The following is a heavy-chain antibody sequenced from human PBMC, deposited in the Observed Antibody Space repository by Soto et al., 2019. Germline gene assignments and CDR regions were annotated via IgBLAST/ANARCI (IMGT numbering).Heavy chain of an antibody. CDR2: IYSGGST. CDR3: ASRFCGGDCPYYYYGMDV. CDR1: GFTVSSNC. V-gene: IGHV3-53*01. Sequence: EVQLVESGGGLIQPGGSLRLSCAASGFTVSSNCMSWVRQAPGKGLEWVSVIYSGGSTYYADSVKGRFTISRDNSKNTLYLQMNSLRAEDTAVYYCASRFCGGDCPYYYYGMDVWGQGTTVTVSS. J-gene: IGHJ6*02. D-gene: IGHD2-21*02.